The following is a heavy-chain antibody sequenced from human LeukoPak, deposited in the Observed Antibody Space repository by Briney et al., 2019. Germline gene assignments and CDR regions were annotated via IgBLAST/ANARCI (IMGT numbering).Heavy chain of an antibody. J-gene: IGHJ4*02. D-gene: IGHD3-22*01. CDR2: IISSGTSI. Sequence: PGGSLRLSCVASGFTISSYSMNWVRQAPGKGLEWVSSIISSGTSIYCADSVKGRFTISRDNAKNSMYLQMNSLRAEDTAVYYCARDSYYYDSSGPQVWGQGTLVTVSS. V-gene: IGHV3-21*01. CDR3: ARDSYYYDSSGPQV. CDR1: GFTISSYS.